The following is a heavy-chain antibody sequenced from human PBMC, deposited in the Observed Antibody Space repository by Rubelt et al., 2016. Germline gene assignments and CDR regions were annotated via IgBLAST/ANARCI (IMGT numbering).Heavy chain of an antibody. CDR2: INHSGHT. J-gene: IGHJ6*02. CDR3: ARDRTPGLGVVAYGLDV. CDR1: GGSISSSSYY. Sequence: QLQLQESGPGLVRPSETLSLTCTVSGGSISSSSYYWGWIRQPAGKGLEWIGSINHSGHTYYNPSLSIRVSLSVDSSRNQFSLKVTSSTAGKTAVYYCARDRTPGLGVVAYGLDVWGQGTTVTVSS. V-gene: IGHV4-39*07. D-gene: IGHD2-21*01.